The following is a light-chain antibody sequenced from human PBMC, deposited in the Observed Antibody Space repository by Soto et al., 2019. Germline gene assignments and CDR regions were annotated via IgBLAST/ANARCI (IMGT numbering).Light chain of an antibody. V-gene: IGLV1-44*01. CDR3: ATWGDSLNGWV. Sequence: QSVLTQPPSASGTPGQRVTISCSGSSSNIGSNTVNWYQQLPGTAPKLLIYSDNQRPSGVPDRVSGSKSGTSASLTISGLQSEDEADYYCATWGDSLNGWVFGGGTKLTVL. J-gene: IGLJ3*02. CDR2: SDN. CDR1: SSNIGSNT.